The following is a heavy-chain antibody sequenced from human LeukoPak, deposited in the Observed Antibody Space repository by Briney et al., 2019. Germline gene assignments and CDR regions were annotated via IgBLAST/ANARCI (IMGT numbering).Heavy chain of an antibody. J-gene: IGHJ4*02. CDR1: GFTFSRSL. CDR3: ATGASGSWDF. D-gene: IGHD6-13*01. Sequence: GGALRLSCAASGFTFSRSLMSWVRQPPGKGLEWVANISPDGSTKYHMDSVKGRFTISRDNAKDSLYLEMSRLRDDDTAMYYCATGASGSWDFGGQGTLVTVSS. V-gene: IGHV3-7*03. CDR2: ISPDGSTK.